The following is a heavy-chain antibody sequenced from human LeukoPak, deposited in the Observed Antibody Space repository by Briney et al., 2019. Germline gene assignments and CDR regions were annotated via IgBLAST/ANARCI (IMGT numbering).Heavy chain of an antibody. Sequence: KPSETLSLTCAVYGGSFSGYYWSWIRQPPGKGLEWIGEINHSGSTNYNPSLKSRVTISVDTSKNQFSLKLSSVTAADTAVYYCARRARGRDGYNWDYWGQGTLVTVSS. CDR3: ARRARGRDGYNWDY. J-gene: IGHJ4*02. V-gene: IGHV4-34*01. CDR1: GGSFSGYY. CDR2: INHSGST. D-gene: IGHD5-24*01.